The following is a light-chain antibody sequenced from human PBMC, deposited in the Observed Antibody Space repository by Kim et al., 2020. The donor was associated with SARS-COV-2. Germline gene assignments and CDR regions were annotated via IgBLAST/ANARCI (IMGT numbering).Light chain of an antibody. CDR3: QQYQSWPLT. Sequence: ETVMTQSPATLSVSPGEGATLACRASQSVNDNLAWYQQKPGQAPRLLIFASSTRATGIPARFSGSGSGTEFTLTINSLQSADSAVYYCQQYQSWPLTFGEGTKVDIK. CDR1: QSVNDN. J-gene: IGKJ4*01. CDR2: ASS. V-gene: IGKV3-15*01.